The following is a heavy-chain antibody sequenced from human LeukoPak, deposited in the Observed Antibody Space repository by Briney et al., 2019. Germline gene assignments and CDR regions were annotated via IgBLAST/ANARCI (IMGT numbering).Heavy chain of an antibody. CDR1: GYSFTDYY. D-gene: IGHD3-10*01. V-gene: IGHV1-2*06. J-gene: IGHJ4*02. CDR3: ARDLSTLAWFGESEALGY. Sequence: ASVKVSCKASGYSFTDYYLHWVRLAPGQGLEWMGRINPNSGGADYAESFQGRVTMTRDTSISTAYMELSRLRSDDTAVYYCARDLSTLAWFGESEALGYWGQGTLVTVSS. CDR2: INPNSGGA.